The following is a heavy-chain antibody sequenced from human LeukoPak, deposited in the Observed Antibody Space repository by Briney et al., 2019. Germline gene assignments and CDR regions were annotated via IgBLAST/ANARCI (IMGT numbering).Heavy chain of an antibody. Sequence: ASVKVSCKASGYTFTSYGISWVRQAPGQRLEWMGWISAYNGNTNYAQKLQGRVTMTTDTSTSTAYMELRSLRSDDTAVYYCARGPGYCSGGSCPPPDYWGQGTLVTVSS. CDR3: ARGPGYCSGGSCPPPDY. CDR2: ISAYNGNT. CDR1: GYTFTSYG. V-gene: IGHV1-18*01. J-gene: IGHJ4*02. D-gene: IGHD2-15*01.